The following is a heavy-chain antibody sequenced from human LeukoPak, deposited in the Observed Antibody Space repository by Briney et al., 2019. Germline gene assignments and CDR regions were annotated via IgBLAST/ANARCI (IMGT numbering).Heavy chain of an antibody. CDR1: GGSLSGYY. CDR3: ARGGEESRDAFDI. D-gene: IGHD3-10*01. V-gene: IGHV4-34*01. Sequence: SETLSLTCAVYGGSLSGYYWSWIRQPPGKGLEWIGEINHSGSTNYNPSLKSRVTISVDTSKNQFSLKLSSVTAADTAVYYCARGGEESRDAFDIWGQGTMVTVSS. J-gene: IGHJ3*02. CDR2: INHSGST.